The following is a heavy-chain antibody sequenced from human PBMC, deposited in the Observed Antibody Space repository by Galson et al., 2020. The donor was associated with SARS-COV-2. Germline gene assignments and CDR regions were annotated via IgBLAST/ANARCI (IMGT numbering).Heavy chain of an antibody. J-gene: IGHJ6*02. CDR1: GCTFSGYY. D-gene: IGHD5-18*01. CDR2: IKHSGSN. CDR3: ARGFGRDTAMVPVRYYYYYGMDV. V-gene: IGHV4-34*01. Sequence: SETLSLTCAAYGCTFSGYYWHWIRQPPGKGLEWMAEIKHSGSNKYNPSLKSRVTTSVDTSKNQFSLKLSSVTAADTAVYYCARGFGRDTAMVPVRYYYYYGMDVWGQGTTVTVSS.